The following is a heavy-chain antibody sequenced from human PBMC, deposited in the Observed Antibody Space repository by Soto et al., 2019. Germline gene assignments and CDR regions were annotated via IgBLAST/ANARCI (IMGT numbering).Heavy chain of an antibody. J-gene: IGHJ2*01. V-gene: IGHV3-23*01. CDR1: GFSFSDRA. CDR2: ISSDGGGT. Sequence: EVQLLESGGGLVQPGGSLRLSCVASGFSFSDRAMAWVRQAPGKGLEWVSDISSDGGGTFYADSVKGRFTISRDNVKKTVHLQMNRLRDEDTARYYCAKRRGQQLENWQFDVWGRGSLVSVAS. D-gene: IGHD1-1*01. CDR3: AKRRGQQLENWQFDV.